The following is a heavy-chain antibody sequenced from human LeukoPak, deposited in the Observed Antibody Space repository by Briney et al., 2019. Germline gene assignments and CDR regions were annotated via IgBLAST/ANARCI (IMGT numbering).Heavy chain of an antibody. CDR2: IKQDGYGK. D-gene: IGHD1-26*01. CDR3: ARDKIVGPTTLDY. V-gene: IGHV3-7*01. J-gene: IGHJ4*02. Sequence: GGSLRLSCVVSGFTFNSCWMNWVRQTPEKGLEWVANIKQDGYGKYYVDSVKGRFTISRDNAKNSLYLQMNSLRADDTAIYYCARDKIVGPTTLDYWGQGTLVTVSS. CDR1: GFTFNSCW.